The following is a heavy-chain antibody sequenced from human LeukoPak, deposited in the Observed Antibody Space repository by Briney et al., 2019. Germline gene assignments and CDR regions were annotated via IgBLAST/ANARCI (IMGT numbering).Heavy chain of an antibody. Sequence: SQTLSLTCAVSGGSISSGGYSWSWIRQPPGKGLEWIGYIYHSGSTYYNPSLKSRVTISVDRSKNQFSLKLSSVTAADTAVYYCARARTMVRGGMTNGMDVWGQGTTVTVSS. J-gene: IGHJ6*02. CDR1: GGSISSGGYS. CDR3: ARARTMVRGGMTNGMDV. V-gene: IGHV4-30-2*01. CDR2: IYHSGST. D-gene: IGHD3-10*01.